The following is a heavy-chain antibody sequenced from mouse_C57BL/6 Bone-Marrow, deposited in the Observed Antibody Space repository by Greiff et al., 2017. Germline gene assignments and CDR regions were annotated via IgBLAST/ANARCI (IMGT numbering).Heavy chain of an antibody. CDR1: GFSFNTYA. J-gene: IGHJ2*01. D-gene: IGHD2-5*01. CDR2: IRSKSNNYAT. CDR3: VRQDYSNYVFDY. Sequence: EVKVVESGGGLVQPKGSLKLSCAASGFSFNTYAMNWVRQAPGKGLEWVARIRSKSNNYATYYADSVKDRFTISRDDSESMLYLQMNNLKTEDTAMYYCVRQDYSNYVFDYWGQGTTLTVSS. V-gene: IGHV10-1*01.